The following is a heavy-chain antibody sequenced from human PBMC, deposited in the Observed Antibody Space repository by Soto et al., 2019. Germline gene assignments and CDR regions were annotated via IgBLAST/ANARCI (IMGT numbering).Heavy chain of an antibody. V-gene: IGHV3-33*01. D-gene: IGHD2-15*01. CDR1: GFTFSSYG. CDR2: IWYDGSNK. CDR3: ARGPVYCSGGSCYSYAFDI. Sequence: QVQLVESGGGVVQPGRSLRLSCAASGFTFSSYGMHWVRQAPGKGLEWVAVIWYDGSNKYYADSVKGRFTISRDNSKNTLYLQMNSLRAEDTAVYYCARGPVYCSGGSCYSYAFDIWGQGTMVTVSS. J-gene: IGHJ3*02.